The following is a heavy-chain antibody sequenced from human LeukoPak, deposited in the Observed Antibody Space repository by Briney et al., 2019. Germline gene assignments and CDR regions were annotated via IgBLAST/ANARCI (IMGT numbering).Heavy chain of an antibody. CDR1: GFTFNTYS. CDR2: ISDRGSYI. CDR3: ANHLACGSTSCPSFDD. D-gene: IGHD2-2*01. V-gene: IGHV3-21*01. Sequence: GGSLRLSCTASGFTFNTYSMNWVRQAPGKGLEWVASISDRGSYIYYTDSVKGRFTITRDNAKNSLYLQMNSLRADDTAVYYCANHLACGSTSCPSFDDWGQGTLVTVSA. J-gene: IGHJ4*02.